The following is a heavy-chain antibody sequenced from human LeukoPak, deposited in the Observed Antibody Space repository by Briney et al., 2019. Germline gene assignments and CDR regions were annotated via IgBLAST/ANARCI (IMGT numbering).Heavy chain of an antibody. CDR2: IYYSGST. J-gene: IGHJ4*02. D-gene: IGHD3-9*01. Sequence: SQTLSLTCTVSGGSISSGDYYWSWIRQPPGKGLEWIGYIYYSGSTNYNPSLKSRVTISVDTSKNQFSLKLSSVTAADTAVYYCARVRDILTGYYPYYFDYWGQGTLVTVSS. CDR1: GGSISSGDYY. V-gene: IGHV4-30-4*01. CDR3: ARVRDILTGYYPYYFDY.